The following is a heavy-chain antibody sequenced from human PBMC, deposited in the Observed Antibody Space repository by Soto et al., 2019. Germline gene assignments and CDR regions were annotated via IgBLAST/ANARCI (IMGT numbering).Heavy chain of an antibody. CDR3: ARVGPAAAGNPITDY. V-gene: IGHV4-31*03. Sequence: SETLSLTCTVSGGSISSGGYYWSWIRQHPGKGLEWIGYIYYSGSTYYNPSLKSRVTISVDTSKNQFSLKLSSVTAADTAVYYCARVGPAAAGNPITDYWGQGTLVTVSS. J-gene: IGHJ4*02. D-gene: IGHD6-13*01. CDR2: IYYSGST. CDR1: GGSISSGGYY.